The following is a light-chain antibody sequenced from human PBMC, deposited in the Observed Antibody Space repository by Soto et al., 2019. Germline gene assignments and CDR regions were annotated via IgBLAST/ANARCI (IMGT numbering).Light chain of an antibody. CDR3: HSYTTTSSWV. J-gene: IGLJ3*02. CDR1: SSDVGGYNY. CDR2: EVT. V-gene: IGLV2-14*01. Sequence: QSALTQPASVSGSPGQSITISCTGTSSDVGGYNYVSWYQQHPGKAPKLIIYEVTNRPSGVSNRFSGSKSGNTASLTISGLQADDEADYYSHSYTTTSSWVFGGGTKLTVL.